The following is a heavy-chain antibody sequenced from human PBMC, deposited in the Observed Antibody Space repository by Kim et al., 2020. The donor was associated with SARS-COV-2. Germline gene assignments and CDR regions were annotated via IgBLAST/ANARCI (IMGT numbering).Heavy chain of an antibody. CDR2: ISAYNGNT. Sequence: ASVKVSCKASGYTFTSYGISWVRQAPGQGLEWMGWISAYNGNTNYAQKLQGRVTMTTDTSTSTAYMELRSLRSDDTAVYYCARDEYVLRYFDWSSYYYGMDVWGQGTTVTVSS. J-gene: IGHJ6*02. CDR3: ARDEYVLRYFDWSSYYYGMDV. V-gene: IGHV1-18*01. D-gene: IGHD3-9*01. CDR1: GYTFTSYG.